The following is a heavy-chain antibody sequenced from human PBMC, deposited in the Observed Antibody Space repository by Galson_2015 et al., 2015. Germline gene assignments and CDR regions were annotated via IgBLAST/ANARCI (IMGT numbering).Heavy chain of an antibody. J-gene: IGHJ5*02. CDR3: AKDLSHIVVVVAIS. V-gene: IGHV3-23*01. Sequence: SLRLSCAASGFTFSSYAMSWVRQAPGKGLEWVSAISGSGGSTYYADSVKGRFTISRDNSKNTLYLQMNSLRADDTAVYYCAKDLSHIVVVVAISWGQGTLVTVSS. D-gene: IGHD2-15*01. CDR1: GFTFSSYA. CDR2: ISGSGGST.